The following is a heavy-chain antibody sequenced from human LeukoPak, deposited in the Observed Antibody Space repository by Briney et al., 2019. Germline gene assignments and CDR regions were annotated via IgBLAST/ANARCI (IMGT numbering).Heavy chain of an antibody. Sequence: GGSLRLSCAASGFTFSSYGMHWVRQAPGKGLEWVAVISCGGSNKYYADSVKGRFTISRDNSKNTLYLQMNSLRAEDTAVYYCAKEPSPYYDFRSGYYTGYFDYWGQGTLVTVSS. V-gene: IGHV3-30*18. J-gene: IGHJ4*02. D-gene: IGHD3-3*01. CDR2: ISCGGSNK. CDR3: AKEPSPYYDFRSGYYTGYFDY. CDR1: GFTFSSYG.